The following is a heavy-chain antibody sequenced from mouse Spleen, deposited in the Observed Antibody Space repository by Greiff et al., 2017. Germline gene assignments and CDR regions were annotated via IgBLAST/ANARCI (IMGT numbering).Heavy chain of an antibody. CDR2: INPGSGGT. D-gene: IGHD1-1*01. J-gene: IGHJ2*01. CDR3: ARITTVVPYFDY. V-gene: IGHV1-54*01. CDR1: GYAFTNYL. Sequence: VQLQQSGAELVRPGTSVKVSCKASGYAFTNYLIEWVKQRPGQGLEWIGVINPGSGGTNYNEKFKGKATLTADKSSSTAYMQLSSLTSEDTAVYYCARITTVVPYFDYWGQGTTLTVSS.